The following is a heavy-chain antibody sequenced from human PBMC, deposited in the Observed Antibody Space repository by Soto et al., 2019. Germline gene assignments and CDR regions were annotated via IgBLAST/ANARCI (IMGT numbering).Heavy chain of an antibody. CDR1: GGSISSYY. CDR2: IYYSGST. Sequence: SETLSLTCTVSGGSISSYYWSWIRQPPGKGLEWIGYIYYSGSTNYNPSLKSRVTISVDTSKNQFSLKLSSVTAADTAVYYCARTEGDIVVVPADEYYYYYYMDVWGKGTTVTVS. D-gene: IGHD2-2*01. CDR3: ARTEGDIVVVPADEYYYYYYMDV. J-gene: IGHJ6*03. V-gene: IGHV4-59*08.